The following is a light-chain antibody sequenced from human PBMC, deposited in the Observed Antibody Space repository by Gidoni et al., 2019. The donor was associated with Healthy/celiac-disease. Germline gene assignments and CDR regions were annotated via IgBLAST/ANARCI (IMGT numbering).Light chain of an antibody. CDR2: AAS. CDR1: QSSSSY. V-gene: IGKV1-39*01. Sequence: DIQMTQSPSSLSASVGDRVTITCRASQSSSSYLNWYQQKPGKAPKLLIYAASSLQSGVPSRFSGSGSGTDFTLTISSLQPEDFATYYGQQSYSTPRTFGQGTKVEIK. CDR3: QQSYSTPRT. J-gene: IGKJ1*01.